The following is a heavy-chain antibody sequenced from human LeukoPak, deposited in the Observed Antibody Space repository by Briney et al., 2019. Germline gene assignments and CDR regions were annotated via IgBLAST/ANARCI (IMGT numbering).Heavy chain of an antibody. V-gene: IGHV4-34*01. Sequence: SETLSLTCAVYGGSFSGYYWSWIRQPPGKGLEWIGEINHSGSTYYNPSLKSRVTISVDTSKNQFSLKLNSVTAADTAVYYCAREGDYYDTSGTLDYWGQGTLVTVSS. CDR3: AREGDYYDTSGTLDY. CDR1: GGSFSGYY. D-gene: IGHD3-22*01. CDR2: INHSGST. J-gene: IGHJ4*02.